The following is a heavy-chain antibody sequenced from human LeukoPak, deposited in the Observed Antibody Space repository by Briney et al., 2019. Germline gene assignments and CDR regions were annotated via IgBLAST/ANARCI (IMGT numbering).Heavy chain of an antibody. D-gene: IGHD2-2*01. CDR2: LNPNSGNT. CDR1: GHTFTSYD. J-gene: IGHJ4*02. CDR3: ARVGPAARTGAFDY. V-gene: IGHV1-8*01. Sequence: ASVKVSCKASGHTFTSYDINWVRQATGQGLEWMGWLNPNSGNTGYAQKFQGRVIMTRNISISTVYMELSSLRSEDTAVYYCARVGPAARTGAFDYWGQGTLVTVSS.